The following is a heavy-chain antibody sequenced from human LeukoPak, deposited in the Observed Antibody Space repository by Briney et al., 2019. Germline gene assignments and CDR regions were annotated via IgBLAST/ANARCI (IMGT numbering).Heavy chain of an antibody. V-gene: IGHV4-59*01. CDR2: IYYSGST. Sequence: PSETLSLTCTVSGGSISSYYWSWIRQPPGKGLEWIGYIYYSGSTNYNPSLKSRVTISVDTSKNQFSLKLSSVTAADTAVYYCARDSKTYYYDNWGQGILVTVSS. CDR3: ARDSKTYYYDN. J-gene: IGHJ4*02. CDR1: GGSISSYY.